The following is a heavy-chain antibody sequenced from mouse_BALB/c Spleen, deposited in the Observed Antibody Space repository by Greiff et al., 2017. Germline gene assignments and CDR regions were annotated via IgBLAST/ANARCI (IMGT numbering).Heavy chain of an antibody. D-gene: IGHD2-14*01. CDR1: GYTFTSYW. J-gene: IGHJ4*01. Sequence: VQLQQSGAELAKPGASVKMSCKASGYTFTSYWMHWVKQRPGQGLEWIGYINPSTGYTEYNQKFKDKATLTADKSSSTAYMQLSSLTSEDSAVYYCARGYDGGGYAMDYWGQGTSVTVSS. CDR2: INPSTGYT. CDR3: ARGYDGGGYAMDY. V-gene: IGHV1-7*01.